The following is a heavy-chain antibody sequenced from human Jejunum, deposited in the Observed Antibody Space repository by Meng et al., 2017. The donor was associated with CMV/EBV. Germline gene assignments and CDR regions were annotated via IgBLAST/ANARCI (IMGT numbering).Heavy chain of an antibody. CDR2: MYWNDYR. D-gene: IGHD3-3*01. J-gene: IGHJ4*02. CDR1: LCTSCVG. Sequence: LCTSCVGFGWHRQPPAQTLEWLSIMYWNDYRRDRTYLQSRLTGTTDSSKNQVVLTVTDVDPVDAGTYYCVHTGNNWSRDYREYYFHYWGQGTLVTVSS. V-gene: IGHV2-5*04. CDR3: VHTGNNWSRDYREYYFHY.